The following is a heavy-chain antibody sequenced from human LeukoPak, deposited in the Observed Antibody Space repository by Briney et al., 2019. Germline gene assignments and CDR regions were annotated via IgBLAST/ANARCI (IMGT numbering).Heavy chain of an antibody. D-gene: IGHD2-2*01. J-gene: IGHJ6*02. CDR1: GFTFSSYE. V-gene: IGHV3-48*03. CDR2: ISSSGSTI. CDR3: ARDFVVVVPAAMRFYYCYGMDV. Sequence: SGGSLRLSCAASGFTFSSYEMNWVRQAPGKGLEWVSYISSSGSTIYYADSVKGRFTISRDNAKNSLYLQMNSLRAEDTAVYYCARDFVVVVPAAMRFYYCYGMDVWGQGTTVTVSS.